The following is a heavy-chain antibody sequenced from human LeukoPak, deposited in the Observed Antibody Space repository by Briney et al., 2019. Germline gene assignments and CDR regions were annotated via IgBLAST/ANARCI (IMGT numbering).Heavy chain of an antibody. V-gene: IGHV4-59*08. CDR2: IYYSGST. D-gene: IGHD1-26*01. CDR3: ARHGHYGGSYSVMFDY. Sequence: SETLSLTCTVSGGSISSYYWSWIRQAPGKGLEWIGYIYYSGSTKYNPSLKSRVTISVDTSKNQFSLKLSSVTAADTAVYYCARHGHYGGSYSVMFDYWGQGTLVTVSS. CDR1: GGSISSYY. J-gene: IGHJ4*02.